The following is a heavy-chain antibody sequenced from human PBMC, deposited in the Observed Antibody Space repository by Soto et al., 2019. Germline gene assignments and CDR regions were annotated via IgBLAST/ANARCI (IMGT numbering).Heavy chain of an antibody. V-gene: IGHV3-30-3*01. Sequence: GGSLRLSCAASGFTFSSYAMHWVRQAPGKGLEWVAVISYDGSNKYYADSVKGRFTISRDNSKNTLYLQMNSLRAEDTAVYYCARVSYSSSWLTFYYYYGMDVWGQGTTVTVSS. CDR1: GFTFSSYA. CDR3: ARVSYSSSWLTFYYYYGMDV. CDR2: ISYDGSNK. J-gene: IGHJ6*02. D-gene: IGHD6-13*01.